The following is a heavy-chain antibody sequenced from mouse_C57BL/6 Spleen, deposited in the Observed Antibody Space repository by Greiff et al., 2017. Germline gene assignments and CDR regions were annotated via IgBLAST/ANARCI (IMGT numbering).Heavy chain of an antibody. CDR1: GFTFSDYG. CDR3: ARGHYDYGDY. V-gene: IGHV5-17*01. J-gene: IGHJ2*01. Sequence: EVMLVESGGGLVKPGGSLKLSCAASGFTFSDYGMHWVRQAPEKGLEWVAYISSGSSTIYYADTVKGRFTISRDNAKNTRFLQMTSLRSEDTAMYYCARGHYDYGDYGGQGTTLTVSS. CDR2: ISSGSSTI. D-gene: IGHD2-4*01.